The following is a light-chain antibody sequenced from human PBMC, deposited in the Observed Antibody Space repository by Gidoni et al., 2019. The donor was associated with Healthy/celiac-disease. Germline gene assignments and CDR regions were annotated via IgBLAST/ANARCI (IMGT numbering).Light chain of an antibody. CDR1: SGHSSYA. CDR3: QTWGTGIVV. V-gene: IGLV4-69*01. Sequence: QLVLPPSPSAPPSLGSSVKLTCPLSSGHSSYAIAWQQQQAEKGPRYLMKLNSDGSHSKGDGIPDRFSGSSSGAERYLTISSLQSEDEADYYCQTWGTGIVVFGGGTKLTVL. CDR2: LNSDGSH. J-gene: IGLJ2*01.